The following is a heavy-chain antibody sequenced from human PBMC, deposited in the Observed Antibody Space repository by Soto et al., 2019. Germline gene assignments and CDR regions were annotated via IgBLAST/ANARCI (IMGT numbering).Heavy chain of an antibody. Sequence: GGSLRLSCAASGFTFSSHSMNWVRQAPGKGLEWVSYISSSSSYTNYADSVKGRFTISRDNAKNSLYLQMNSLRAEDTAVYYCARDHHRYSGYDYVDYWGQGTLVTVSS. J-gene: IGHJ4*02. CDR2: ISSSSSYT. CDR1: GFTFSSHS. V-gene: IGHV3-21*05. D-gene: IGHD5-12*01. CDR3: ARDHHRYSGYDYVDY.